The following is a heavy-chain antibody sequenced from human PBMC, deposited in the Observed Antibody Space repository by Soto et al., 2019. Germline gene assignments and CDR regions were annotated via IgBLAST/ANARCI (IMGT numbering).Heavy chain of an antibody. CDR2: IIPIFGTA. V-gene: IGHV1-69*12. D-gene: IGHD3-10*01. CDR3: ALHYGSGSNYYYYGMDV. Sequence: QVQLVQSGAEVKKPGSSVKVSCKASGGTFSSYAISWVRQAPGQGLEWMGGIIPIFGTANYAQKFQGRVTITADEAPSTAYMELSSLRSGDTAVYYCALHYGSGSNYYYYGMDVWGQGTTVTVSS. CDR1: GGTFSSYA. J-gene: IGHJ6*02.